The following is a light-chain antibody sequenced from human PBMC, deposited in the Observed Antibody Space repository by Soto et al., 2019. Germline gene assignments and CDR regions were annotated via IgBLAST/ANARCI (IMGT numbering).Light chain of an antibody. CDR1: QSISSY. Sequence: EXXXXXSXAXLSLSPGERATLSCRASQSISSYLAWYQQKPGQAPSLLIYDASNRATGIPARFSGSGSGTDFTLTISSLEPEDFAVYYCQQRSNWPRTFGQGTKVDIK. CDR3: QQRSNWPRT. CDR2: DAS. J-gene: IGKJ1*01. V-gene: IGKV3-11*01.